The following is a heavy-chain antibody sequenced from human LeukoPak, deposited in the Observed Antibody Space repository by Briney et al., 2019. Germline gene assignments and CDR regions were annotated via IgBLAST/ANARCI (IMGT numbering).Heavy chain of an antibody. Sequence: SETLSLTCAVYGGSFSGYYWSWIRQPPGKGLEWIGEINHSGSTNYNPSLKSRVTISVDTSKNQFSLKLSSVTAADTAVYYCARGVVVLERRFDPWGQGTLVTVSS. CDR1: GGSFSGYY. CDR2: INHSGST. CDR3: ARGVVVLERRFDP. D-gene: IGHD2-15*01. J-gene: IGHJ5*02. V-gene: IGHV4-34*01.